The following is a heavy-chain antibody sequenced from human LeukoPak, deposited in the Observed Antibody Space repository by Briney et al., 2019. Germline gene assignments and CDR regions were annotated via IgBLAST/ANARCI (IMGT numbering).Heavy chain of an antibody. V-gene: IGHV4-59*01. CDR2: IYYSGST. CDR1: GGSISSYY. CDR3: ARDPGSGSGDWLDP. D-gene: IGHD3-10*01. J-gene: IGHJ5*02. Sequence: PSETLSLTCTVSGGSISSYYWSWIRQPPGKGLEWIGYIYYSGSTNYNPSLKSRVTMSVDTSKKQFSLKLSSVTAADTAVYYCARDPGSGSGDWLDPWGQGTLVTVSS.